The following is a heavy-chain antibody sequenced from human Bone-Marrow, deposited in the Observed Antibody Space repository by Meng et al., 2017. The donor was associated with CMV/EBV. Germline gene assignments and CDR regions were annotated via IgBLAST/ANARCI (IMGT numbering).Heavy chain of an antibody. CDR1: GFTFSSYA. V-gene: IGHV3-15*01. CDR3: ATTQVGAPDY. CDR2: IKSTTDGGTT. D-gene: IGHD1-26*01. Sequence: GESLKISCAASGFTFSSYAMSWVRQAPGKGLEWVGRIKSTTDGGTTDYAAHVKGRFTISRDDSKNTVHLQMNSLKSEDTAVYYCATTQVGAPDYWGQGTLVTVSS. J-gene: IGHJ4*02.